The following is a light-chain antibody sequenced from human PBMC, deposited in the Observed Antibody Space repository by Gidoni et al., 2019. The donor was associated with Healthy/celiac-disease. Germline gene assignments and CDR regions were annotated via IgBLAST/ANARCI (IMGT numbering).Light chain of an antibody. Sequence: QSALTPPASASGSPGQSITISCTGTSSDVGSYNLVSWYQQHPGKAPKLMIYEGSKRPSGVSNRFSGSKSGNTASLTISGLQAEDEADYYCCSYAGSSLVVFGGGTKLTVL. CDR1: SSDVGSYNL. J-gene: IGLJ2*01. V-gene: IGLV2-23*01. CDR2: EGS. CDR3: CSYAGSSLVV.